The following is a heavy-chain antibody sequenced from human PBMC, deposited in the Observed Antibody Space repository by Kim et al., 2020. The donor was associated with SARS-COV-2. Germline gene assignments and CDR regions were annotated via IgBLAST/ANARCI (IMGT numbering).Heavy chain of an antibody. V-gene: IGHV3-7*01. D-gene: IGHD1-1*01. Sequence: LSLTCAASGFTFSSYWMSWVRQAPGKGLEWVANIKQDGSEKYYVDSVKGRFTISRDNAKNSLYLQMNSLRAEDTAVYYCARVGTGTVSSMDVWGQGTPVTVS. CDR1: GFTFSSYW. CDR2: IKQDGSEK. J-gene: IGHJ6*02. CDR3: ARVGTGTVSSMDV.